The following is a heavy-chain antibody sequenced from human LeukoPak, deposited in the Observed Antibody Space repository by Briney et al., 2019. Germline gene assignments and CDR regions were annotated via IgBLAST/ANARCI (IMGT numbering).Heavy chain of an antibody. D-gene: IGHD2-2*01. V-gene: IGHV1-18*01. CDR3: ARGIVPAARDYYYYYMDV. J-gene: IGHJ6*03. Sequence: ASVKVSCRASGYTITSYGLSWVRQAPGQGLEWMGRITTYNGNTKYAQNFQGRVTMTTDTSTSTAYMELRSLRSDDTAVYYCARGIVPAARDYYYYYMDVWGKGTTVTVSS. CDR2: ITTYNGNT. CDR1: GYTITSYG.